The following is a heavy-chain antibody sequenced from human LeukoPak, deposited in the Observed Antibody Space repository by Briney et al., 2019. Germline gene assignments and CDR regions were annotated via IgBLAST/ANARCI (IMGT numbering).Heavy chain of an antibody. V-gene: IGHV4-38-2*01. CDR1: GYSINSGYY. CDR2: MNHSGST. Sequence: SETLSLTCAVSGYSINSGYYWDWIRQSPGKGLEWIGSMNHSGSTYYNPSLNSRVTMSVDTSKNQFSLKLRSVTAADTAVYYCAAHHYDSTGYPFDYWGQGTLVTVSS. D-gene: IGHD3-22*01. CDR3: AAHHYDSTGYPFDY. J-gene: IGHJ4*02.